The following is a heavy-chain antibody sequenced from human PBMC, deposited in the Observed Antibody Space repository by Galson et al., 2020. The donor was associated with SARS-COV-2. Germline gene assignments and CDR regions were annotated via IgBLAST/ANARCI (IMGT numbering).Heavy chain of an antibody. V-gene: IGHV3-48*03. J-gene: IGHJ6*02. CDR1: GFTFSSYE. CDR2: ISSSGSTI. Sequence: GESLKISCAASGFTFSSYEMNWVRQAPGKGLEWVSYISSSGSTIYYADSVKGRFTISRDNAKNSLYLQMNSLRAEDTAVYYCAREPWIQLSLGGDYYCGMDGWGQGTTVTVSS. D-gene: IGHD5-18*01. CDR3: AREPWIQLSLGGDYYCGMDG.